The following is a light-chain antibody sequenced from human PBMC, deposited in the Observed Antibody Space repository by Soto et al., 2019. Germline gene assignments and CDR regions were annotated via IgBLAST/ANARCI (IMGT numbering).Light chain of an antibody. J-gene: IGKJ5*01. V-gene: IGKV3-15*01. CDR2: GAS. Sequence: EIVLTQSPATLSLSPGERATLSCRASQSVSSNLAWYQQKPGQAPRLLIYGASTRATGIPDRFSGSGSGTDFTLTISRLEAEDSAVYYCQQYHKWPPITFGQGTRLEIK. CDR3: QQYHKWPPIT. CDR1: QSVSSN.